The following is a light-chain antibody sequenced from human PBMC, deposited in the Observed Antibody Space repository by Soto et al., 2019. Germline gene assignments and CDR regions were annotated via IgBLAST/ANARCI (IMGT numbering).Light chain of an antibody. J-gene: IGKJ2*01. Sequence: DIRMTQSPSSVSASVGDRVTITCRASQDIRSWLTWYQQKPGKAPKLLIYAASTLQGGVPSRFSGSGSGTDFTLTINSLQPEDFATYYCQQANAFPHTFGQGTKLEIK. CDR3: QQANAFPHT. CDR1: QDIRSW. V-gene: IGKV1-12*01. CDR2: AAS.